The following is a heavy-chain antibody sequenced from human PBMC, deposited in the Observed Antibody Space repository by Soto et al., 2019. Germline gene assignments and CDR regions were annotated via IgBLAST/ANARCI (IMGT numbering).Heavy chain of an antibody. CDR3: AKGVRHWLVKSDFND. CDR1: GFTFSDYA. V-gene: IGHV3-30*18. D-gene: IGHD6-19*01. CDR2: VSNDGRNT. Sequence: VQLVESGGGVVQPGRSLRLSCAASGFTFSDYAMHWVRQAPGKGLEWVAVVSNDGRNTHYADSVKGPFTIPRDSSKNTVSLEMTTLRAEDTAVYYCAKGVRHWLVKSDFNDWGQGALVTVSS. J-gene: IGHJ4*02.